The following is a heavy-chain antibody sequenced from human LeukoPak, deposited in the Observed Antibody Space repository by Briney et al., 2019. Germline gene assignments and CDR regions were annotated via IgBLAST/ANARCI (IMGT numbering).Heavy chain of an antibody. V-gene: IGHV3-21*04. CDR1: GFTFSSYS. CDR3: AGNRDGYNFAFDI. Sequence: PGGSLRLSCAASGFTFSSYSMNWVRQAPGKGLEWVSSISSSNSYIYNADSVKGRYTISRDNDKKSLYLQMNSLRADDTALYYCAGNRDGYNFAFDIWGQGTMVTVSS. D-gene: IGHD5-24*01. CDR2: ISSSNSYI. J-gene: IGHJ3*02.